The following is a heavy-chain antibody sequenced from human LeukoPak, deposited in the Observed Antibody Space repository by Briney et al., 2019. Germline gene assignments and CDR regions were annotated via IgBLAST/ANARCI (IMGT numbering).Heavy chain of an antibody. V-gene: IGHV3-11*04. CDR2: ISSSGSTI. CDR3: VSRDYYYYYMDV. J-gene: IGHJ6*03. Sequence: PGGSLRLSCAASGFTFSDYYMSWIRQAPGKGLEWVSYISSSGSTIYYADSVKGRFTISRDNAKNSLYLQMNSLRAEDTAVYYCVSRDYYYYYMDVWGKGTTVTVSS. CDR1: GFTFSDYY. D-gene: IGHD3-10*01.